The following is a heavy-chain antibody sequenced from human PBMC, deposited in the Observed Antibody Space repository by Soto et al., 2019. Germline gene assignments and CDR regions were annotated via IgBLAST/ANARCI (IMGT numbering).Heavy chain of an antibody. V-gene: IGHV3-21*01. D-gene: IGHD3-10*01. CDR3: ARAPFGSARMDV. CDR2: ISSGSSYI. Sequence: EVQLVESGGGLVKPGGSLRLSCAASGFNFNTYTMNWVRQAPGKGLEWVSSISSGSSYIYNAASVKGRFTISRDNAQNSLYLQMNSLRAEDTAVYYCARAPFGSARMDVWGQGTTVTVSS. J-gene: IGHJ6*02. CDR1: GFNFNTYT.